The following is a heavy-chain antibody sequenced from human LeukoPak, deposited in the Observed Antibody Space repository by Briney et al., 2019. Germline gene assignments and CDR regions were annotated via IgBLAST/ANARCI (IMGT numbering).Heavy chain of an antibody. CDR2: KYYRSKWYN. J-gene: IGHJ4*02. CDR1: GDSVSNTRSA. D-gene: IGHD1-1*01. V-gene: IGHV6-1*01. Sequence: SQTLSLTCAISGDSVSNTRSAWNWIRQSPSRGLEWLGRKYYRSKWYNDYAVSVNSRITINPDTSKNQCCLQLNSVTPEDTAVYYCARGNNWTEEPDTGFDDWGQGTPVTVSS. CDR3: ARGNNWTEEPDTGFDD.